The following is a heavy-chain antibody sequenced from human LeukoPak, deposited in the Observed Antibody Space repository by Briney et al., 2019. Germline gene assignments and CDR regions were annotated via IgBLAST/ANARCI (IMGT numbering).Heavy chain of an antibody. J-gene: IGHJ4*02. Sequence: GGSLRLSCAASGFTFSSYAMNWVRQAPGKGLEWVSGLSWNSVSLGYADSVKGRFTISRDNAKNSLYLQMNSLTPEDTALYYCAKSRIAEGPESFDYWGQGTLVTVSS. CDR2: LSWNSVSL. V-gene: IGHV3-9*01. D-gene: IGHD3-16*02. CDR3: AKSRIAEGPESFDY. CDR1: GFTFSSYA.